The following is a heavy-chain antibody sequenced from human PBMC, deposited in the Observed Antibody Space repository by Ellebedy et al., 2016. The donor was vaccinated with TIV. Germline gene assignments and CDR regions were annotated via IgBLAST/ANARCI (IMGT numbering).Heavy chain of an antibody. CDR2: IIPIFGTA. D-gene: IGHD6-13*01. CDR3: ARDAAKGHSSSWYGWFNP. Sequence: SVKVSCXASGGTFSSYAISWVRQAPGQGLEWMGGIIPIFGTANYAQKFQGRVTITADESTSTAYMELSSLRSEDTAVYYCARDAAKGHSSSWYGWFNPWGQGTLVTVSS. V-gene: IGHV1-69*13. CDR1: GGTFSSYA. J-gene: IGHJ5*02.